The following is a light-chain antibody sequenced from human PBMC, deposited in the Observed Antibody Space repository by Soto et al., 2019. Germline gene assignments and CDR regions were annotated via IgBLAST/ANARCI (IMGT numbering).Light chain of an antibody. CDR1: QSVSSSY. J-gene: IGKJ4*01. Sequence: EIVLTQSPGTLSLSPGERATLSCRASQSVSSSYLAWYQQKPGQAPRLLIYGASSRATGIPDRFSGSGSGTDFTLTISRLEPEDFAVYYCQQYGSSPQITFGGGTKV. CDR2: GAS. CDR3: QQYGSSPQIT. V-gene: IGKV3-20*01.